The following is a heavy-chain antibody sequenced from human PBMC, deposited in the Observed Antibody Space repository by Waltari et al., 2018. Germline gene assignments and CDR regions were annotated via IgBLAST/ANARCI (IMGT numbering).Heavy chain of an antibody. CDR1: GGSINSRPYY. V-gene: IGHV4-39*01. CDR3: ARRYYYDSGDHPWGVFDI. D-gene: IGHD3-22*01. Sequence: QLQLQEWGPGLVKPSETLSLTCTVSGGSINSRPYYWGWIRPPPGTGLAWIGCSSYSGSAYYNPSLRSRVAISLDTPKTQFSLKLSSVAAADTAVYYCARRYYYDSGDHPWGVFDIWGQGTMVTVSS. J-gene: IGHJ3*02. CDR2: SSYSGSA.